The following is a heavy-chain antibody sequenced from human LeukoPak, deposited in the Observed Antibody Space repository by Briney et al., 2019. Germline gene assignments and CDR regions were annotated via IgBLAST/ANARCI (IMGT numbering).Heavy chain of an antibody. J-gene: IGHJ4*02. D-gene: IGHD5-18*01. CDR2: IYYSGST. Sequence: SETLSLTCTVSGGSISSYYWSWIRQPPGKGLEWIGYIYYSGSTNYNPSLKSRVTISVDTSKNQFSLKLSSVTAADTAVYYCARAGYSYDQIDYWGQGTLVTVSS. V-gene: IGHV4-59*01. CDR3: ARAGYSYDQIDY. CDR1: GGSISSYY.